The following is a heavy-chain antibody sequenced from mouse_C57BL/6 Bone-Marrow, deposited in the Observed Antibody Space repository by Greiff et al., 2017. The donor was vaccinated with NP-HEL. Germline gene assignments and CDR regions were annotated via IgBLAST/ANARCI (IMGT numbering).Heavy chain of an antibody. J-gene: IGHJ2*01. CDR2: INPSTGGT. Sequence: EVQLQQSGPELVKPGASVKISCKASGYSFTGYYMNWVKQSPEKSLEWIGEINPSTGGTTYNQKFKAKATLTVDKSSSTAYMQLKSLTSEDSAVYYCARRGGSSYYFDYWGQGTTLTVSS. V-gene: IGHV1-42*01. CDR1: GYSFTGYY. CDR3: ARRGGSSYYFDY. D-gene: IGHD1-1*01.